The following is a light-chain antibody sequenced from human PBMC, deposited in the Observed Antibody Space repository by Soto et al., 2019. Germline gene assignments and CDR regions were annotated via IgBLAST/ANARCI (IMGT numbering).Light chain of an antibody. J-gene: IGKJ4*01. CDR1: QSISNW. CDR2: KAS. CDR3: QQYNTYPLT. V-gene: IGKV1-5*03. Sequence: DIQMTQSPSTLSASVGDRVTITCRASQSISNWLAWYQLKPGKAPKLLIYKASSLESGVPSRFSGSGSGTEFTLTISSLQTDDFATYYCQQYNTYPLTFGGGTKVEIK.